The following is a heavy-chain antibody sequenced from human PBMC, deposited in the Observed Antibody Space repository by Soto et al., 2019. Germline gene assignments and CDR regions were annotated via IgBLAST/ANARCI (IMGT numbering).Heavy chain of an antibody. CDR3: ATDLPTEGAGEFDY. Sequence: GGSLRLSCVASGFTFKTAWMAWVRQAPGKGLEWVGHVTTGGPTHYAAPVRGKFTISRDDSKNTAYLQMNSLKAEDTAVYYCATDLPTEGAGEFDYWGQGTPVTVSS. V-gene: IGHV3-15*01. CDR1: GFTFKTAW. J-gene: IGHJ4*02. D-gene: IGHD1-26*01. CDR2: VTTGGPT.